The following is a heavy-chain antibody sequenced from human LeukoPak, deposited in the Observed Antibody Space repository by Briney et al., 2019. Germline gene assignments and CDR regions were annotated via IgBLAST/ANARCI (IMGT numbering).Heavy chain of an antibody. D-gene: IGHD3-16*01. CDR2: ISSSGSTI. CDR3: ARGGKGGAFDI. Sequence: GGSLRLSCAASGFTFSSYEMNWVRQAPGKGLEWVSYISSSGSTIYYADSVKGRFTISRDNAKNSLYLQMNSLRAEDTAVYYCARGGKGGAFDIWGQGTMVTVSS. CDR1: GFTFSSYE. J-gene: IGHJ3*02. V-gene: IGHV3-48*03.